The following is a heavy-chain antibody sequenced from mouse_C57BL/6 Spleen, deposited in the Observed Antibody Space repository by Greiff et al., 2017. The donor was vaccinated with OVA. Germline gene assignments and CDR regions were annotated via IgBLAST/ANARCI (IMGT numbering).Heavy chain of an antibody. CDR3: ALIATVVDY. J-gene: IGHJ1*03. CDR1: GFTINDYY. CDR2: IDPEDGET. Sequence: VQLQQSGAELVKPGASVKLSCTASGFTINDYYMHWVKQRTEQGLEWIGRIDPEDGETTYASKFQGKATITADTSANTAYLQLSSLTSDDTAVYYCALIATVVDYWGTGTTVTVSA. V-gene: IGHV14-2*01. D-gene: IGHD1-1*01.